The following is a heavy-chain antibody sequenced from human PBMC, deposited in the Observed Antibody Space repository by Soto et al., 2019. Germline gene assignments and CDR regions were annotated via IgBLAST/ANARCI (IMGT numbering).Heavy chain of an antibody. CDR3: ARDRVAVAVFDYYYMDV. CDR1: GFTFSSYG. CDR2: IWYDGSNK. D-gene: IGHD6-19*01. J-gene: IGHJ6*03. Sequence: GGSLRLSCAASGFTFSSYGMHWVRQAPGKGLEWVAVIWYDGSNKYYADSVKGRFTISRDNSKNTLYLQMNSLRAEDTAVYYCARDRVAVAVFDYYYMDVWGKGTTVTVSS. V-gene: IGHV3-33*01.